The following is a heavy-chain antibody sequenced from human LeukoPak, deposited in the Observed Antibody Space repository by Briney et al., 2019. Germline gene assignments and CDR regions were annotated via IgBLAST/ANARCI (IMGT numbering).Heavy chain of an antibody. J-gene: IGHJ5*02. CDR2: ISAYNGNT. CDR3: ARDVIAAGDNWFDP. CDR1: GYTFTGYY. Sequence: ASVKVSCKASGYTFTGYYMHWVRQAPGQGLEWMGWISAYNGNTNYAQKLQGRVTTTTDTSTSTAYMELRSLRSDDTAVYYCARDVIAAGDNWFDPWGQGTLVTVSS. D-gene: IGHD6-13*01. V-gene: IGHV1-18*04.